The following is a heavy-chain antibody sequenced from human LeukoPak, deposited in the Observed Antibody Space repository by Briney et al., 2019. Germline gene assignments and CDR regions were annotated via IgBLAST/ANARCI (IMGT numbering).Heavy chain of an antibody. Sequence: ASVKVSCKASGYTFTSYAMHWVRQAPGQRLEWMGWINAGNGNTKYSQKFQGRVTMTSDTSINTAYMELSSLRSEDTAVYYCAREPRGFGDWGQGTLVTVSS. CDR2: INAGNGNT. V-gene: IGHV1-3*01. J-gene: IGHJ4*02. D-gene: IGHD3-10*01. CDR3: AREPRGFGD. CDR1: GYTFTSYA.